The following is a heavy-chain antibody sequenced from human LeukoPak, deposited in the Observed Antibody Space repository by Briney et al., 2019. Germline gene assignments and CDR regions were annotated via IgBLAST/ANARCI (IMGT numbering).Heavy chain of an antibody. CDR3: ARGGSDFVYYNYGMDV. CDR2: INPNSGGT. CDR1: GYTFTGYY. J-gene: IGHJ6*02. D-gene: IGHD3-3*01. Sequence: GASVTVSCKASGYTFTGYYMHWVRQAPGQGLEWMGRINPNSGGTNYAQKFQGRVTMTRDTSISTAYMELSRLRSDDTAVYYCARGGSDFVYYNYGMDVWGQGTTVTVSS. V-gene: IGHV1-2*06.